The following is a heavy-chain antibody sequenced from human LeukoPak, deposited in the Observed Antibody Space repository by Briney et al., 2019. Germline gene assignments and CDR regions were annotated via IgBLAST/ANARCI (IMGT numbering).Heavy chain of an antibody. J-gene: IGHJ3*02. V-gene: IGHV3-23*01. CDR1: GFTFRNYG. D-gene: IGHD3-22*01. Sequence: GGSLRLSCAASGFTFRNYGLSWVRQAPGKGLEWVSAISGRGRSTYYADSVKGRFTISRDNAKNSLYLQMNSLRAEDTAVYYCARVPLYYYDSSGSPYRAFDIWGQGTMVTVSS. CDR2: ISGRGRST. CDR3: ARVPLYYYDSSGSPYRAFDI.